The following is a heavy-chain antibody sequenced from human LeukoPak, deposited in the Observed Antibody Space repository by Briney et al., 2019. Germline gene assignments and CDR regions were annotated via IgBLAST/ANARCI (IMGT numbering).Heavy chain of an antibody. CDR1: GGSFSGYY. CDR3: ARAAYYYDSSGYYSTALYFDY. V-gene: IGHV4-34*01. Sequence: PSETLSLTCAVYGGSFSGYYWSWIRQPPGKGLGWIGEINHSGSTNYNPSLKSRVTISVDTSKNQFSLKLSSMTAADTAVYYCARAAYYYDSSGYYSTALYFDYWGQGTLVTVSS. CDR2: INHSGST. J-gene: IGHJ4*02. D-gene: IGHD3-22*01.